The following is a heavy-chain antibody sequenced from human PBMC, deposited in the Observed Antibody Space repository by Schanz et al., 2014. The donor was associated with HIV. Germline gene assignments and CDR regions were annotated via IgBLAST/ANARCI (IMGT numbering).Heavy chain of an antibody. CDR1: GFTFRSYA. J-gene: IGHJ4*02. D-gene: IGHD2-15*01. Sequence: EVPLLESGGGLVQPGGSLSLTCAASGFTFRSYAMTWVRQAPGKGLDWVSGITGSGVSTYYADSVKGRFTISRDNSKNTLYLQMNSLRAEDTAVYYCAKVVRFAMVTAPYYFDSWGQGTLVTVSS. V-gene: IGHV3-23*01. CDR3: AKVVRFAMVTAPYYFDS. CDR2: ITGSGVST.